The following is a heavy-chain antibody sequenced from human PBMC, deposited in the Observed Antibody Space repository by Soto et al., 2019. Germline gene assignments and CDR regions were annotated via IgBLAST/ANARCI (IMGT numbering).Heavy chain of an antibody. V-gene: IGHV4-34*01. D-gene: IGHD2-8*02. CDR3: ARDKITGLFDY. CDR1: GGSFSGYY. CDR2: INHSGST. J-gene: IGHJ4*02. Sequence: QVQLQQWGAGLLKPSETPSLTCAVYGGSFSGYYWTWIRQPPRTGLEWIGEINHSGSTNYNPSLKSRVTISVDTSKNQFSLKLTSVTAADTAVYYCARDKITGLFDYWGQGTLVTVSS.